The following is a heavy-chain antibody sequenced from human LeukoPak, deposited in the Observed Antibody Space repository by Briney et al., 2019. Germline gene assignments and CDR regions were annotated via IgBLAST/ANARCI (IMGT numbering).Heavy chain of an antibody. CDR2: ISGSGGST. CDR3: AKDLGLPGYMDV. V-gene: IGHV3-23*01. CDR1: GFTFSSYE. J-gene: IGHJ6*03. D-gene: IGHD3-10*01. Sequence: GGSLRLSCAASGFTFSSYEMNWVRQAPGKGLEWVSAISGSGGSTYYADSVKGRFTISRDNSKNTLYLQMNSLRAEDTAVYYCAKDLGLPGYMDVWGKGTTVTISS.